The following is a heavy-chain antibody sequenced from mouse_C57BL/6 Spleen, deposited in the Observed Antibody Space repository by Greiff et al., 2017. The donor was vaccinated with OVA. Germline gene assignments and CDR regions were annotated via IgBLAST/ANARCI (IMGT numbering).Heavy chain of an antibody. D-gene: IGHD1-1*01. Sequence: QVQLQQSGAELVRPGTSVKVSCKASGYAFTNYLIEWVKQRPGQGLEWIGVINPGSGGTNYNEKFKGKATLTADKSSSTAYMQLSSLTSEDSAVYFCAREGYYGSSSLFDYWGQGTTLTVSS. CDR3: AREGYYGSSSLFDY. V-gene: IGHV1-54*01. CDR1: GYAFTNYL. CDR2: INPGSGGT. J-gene: IGHJ2*01.